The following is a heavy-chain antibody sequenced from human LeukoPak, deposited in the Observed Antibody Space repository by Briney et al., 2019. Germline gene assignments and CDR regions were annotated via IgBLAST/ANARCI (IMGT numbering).Heavy chain of an antibody. V-gene: IGHV1-69*13. CDR3: AVGLNVVVVPAAISDPYYFDY. CDR2: IIPIFGTA. Sequence: SVKVSCKASGGTFSSYAISWVRQAPGQGLEWMGGIIPIFGTANYAQKFQGRVTITADESTSTAYMELSSLRSEDTAVDYCAVGLNVVVVPAAISDPYYFDYWGQGTLVTVSS. CDR1: GGTFSSYA. J-gene: IGHJ4*02. D-gene: IGHD2-2*01.